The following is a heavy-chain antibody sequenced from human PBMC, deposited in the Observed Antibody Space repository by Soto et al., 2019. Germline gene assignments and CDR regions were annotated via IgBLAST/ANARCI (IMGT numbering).Heavy chain of an antibody. Sequence: QVQLVESGGGVVQPGRSLRLSCAASGFTFSSYGMHWVRQAPGKGLEWVAVISYDGSNKYYADSVKGRFTISRDNSKDSLYLQMNSLTAEDTAVYYCAKGDCGGDCYSFDAFDIWGQGTMVTVSS. V-gene: IGHV3-30*18. CDR2: ISYDGSNK. CDR3: AKGDCGGDCYSFDAFDI. CDR1: GFTFSSYG. J-gene: IGHJ3*02. D-gene: IGHD2-21*02.